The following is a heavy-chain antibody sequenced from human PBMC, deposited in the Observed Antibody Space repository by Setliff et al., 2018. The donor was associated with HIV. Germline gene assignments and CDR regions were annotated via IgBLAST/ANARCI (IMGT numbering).Heavy chain of an antibody. CDR1: GGSVSSVNYY. CDR2: IHYTGST. CDR3: ARGKGGLVGPAEFDY. D-gene: IGHD1-26*01. Sequence: PSETLSLTCSVSGGSVSSVNYYWSWIRQPPGKGLEWIGYIHYTGSTTYNPSLKSRVTISVDTSKNQFSLELSSVTAADTAIYFCARGKGGLVGPAEFDYWGPGTLVTSPQ. J-gene: IGHJ4*02. V-gene: IGHV4-61*01.